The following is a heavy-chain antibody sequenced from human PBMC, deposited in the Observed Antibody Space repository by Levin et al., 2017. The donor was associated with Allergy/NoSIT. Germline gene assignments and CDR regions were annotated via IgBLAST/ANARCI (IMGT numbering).Heavy chain of an antibody. D-gene: IGHD3-3*01. CDR1: GFSLSTSGMC. CDR2: IDWDDDK. Sequence: QTLSLTCTFSGFSLSTSGMCVSWIRQPPGKALEWLALIDWDDDKYYSTSLKTRLTISKDTSKNQVVLTITNMDPVDTATYYCARMDTFRVVNRGGPRFGFDIWGQGTMVTVSS. CDR3: ARMDTFRVVNRGGPRFGFDI. J-gene: IGHJ3*02. V-gene: IGHV2-70*01.